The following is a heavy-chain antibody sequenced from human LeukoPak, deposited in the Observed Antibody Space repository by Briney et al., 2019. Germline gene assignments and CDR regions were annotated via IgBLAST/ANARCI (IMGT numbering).Heavy chain of an antibody. CDR1: GGSISSYY. Sequence: SETLSLTCTVSGGSISSYYWSWIRQPPGEGLEWIGFIYHSGSTNYNPSLKSRVTISVDTSTNQFSLKMKSVTAADTAVYYCARYRGKTTVSSLDWFDPWGQGTLVTVSS. V-gene: IGHV4-59*08. CDR2: IYHSGST. D-gene: IGHD4-11*01. CDR3: ARYRGKTTVSSLDWFDP. J-gene: IGHJ5*02.